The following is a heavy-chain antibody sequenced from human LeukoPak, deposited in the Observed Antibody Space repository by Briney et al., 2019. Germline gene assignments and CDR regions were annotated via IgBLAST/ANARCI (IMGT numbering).Heavy chain of an antibody. Sequence: SVTISCKASGGTFSSYAISWVRQAPGQGLEWMGRIIPIFGTANYAQKFQGRVTITTDESTSTAYMELSSLRSEDTAVYYCAFTPLGDQLLDNWFDPWGQGTLVTVSS. CDR2: IIPIFGTA. D-gene: IGHD2-2*01. J-gene: IGHJ5*02. V-gene: IGHV1-69*05. CDR1: GGTFSSYA. CDR3: AFTPLGDQLLDNWFDP.